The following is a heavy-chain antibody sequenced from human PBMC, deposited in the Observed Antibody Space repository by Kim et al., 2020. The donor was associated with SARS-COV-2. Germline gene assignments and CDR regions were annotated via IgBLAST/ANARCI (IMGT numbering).Heavy chain of an antibody. D-gene: IGHD3-22*01. Sequence: QGRVTITRDTSASTAYMELSSLRSEDTAVYYCARDPFKYDSSGYYPLFDYWGQGTLVTVSS. CDR3: ARDPFKYDSSGYYPLFDY. J-gene: IGHJ4*02. V-gene: IGHV1-3*01.